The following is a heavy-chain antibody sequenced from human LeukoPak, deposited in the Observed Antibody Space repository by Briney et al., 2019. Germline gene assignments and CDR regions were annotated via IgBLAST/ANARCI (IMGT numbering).Heavy chain of an antibody. CDR2: IYTSGST. D-gene: IGHD3-22*01. J-gene: IGHJ3*02. Sequence: PSETLSLTCTVSGGSISSYYWSWIRQPAGKGLEWIGRIYTSGSTNYNPSLKSRVTMSVDTSKNQFSLKLSSVTAADTAVYYCARAVPVKYYYDSSGYYPGAFDIWGQGTMVTVSS. CDR1: GGSISSYY. CDR3: ARAVPVKYYYDSSGYYPGAFDI. V-gene: IGHV4-4*07.